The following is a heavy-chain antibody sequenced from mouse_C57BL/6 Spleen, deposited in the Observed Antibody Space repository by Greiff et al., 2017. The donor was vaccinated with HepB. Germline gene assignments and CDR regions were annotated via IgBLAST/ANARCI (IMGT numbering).Heavy chain of an antibody. CDR1: GYSITSGYY. Sequence: EVQLQESGPGLVKPSQSLSLTCSVTGYSITSGYYWNRIRQFPGNKLEWMGYISYDGSNNYNPSLKNRISITRDTSKNQFFLKLNSVTTEDTATYYCAREENAMDYWGQGTSVTVSS. CDR2: ISYDGSN. J-gene: IGHJ4*01. CDR3: AREENAMDY. V-gene: IGHV3-6*01.